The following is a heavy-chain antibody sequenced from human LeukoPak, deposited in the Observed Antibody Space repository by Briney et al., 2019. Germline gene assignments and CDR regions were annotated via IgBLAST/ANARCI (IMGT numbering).Heavy chain of an antibody. CDR1: GFSFSKHW. CDR2: INFDGDTT. Sequence: GGSLRLSCVASGFSFSKHWMYWVRQAPGEGLVWVSRINFDGDTTTYADSVKGRFTISRDNAKSTLYLQMNSLRAEDTAVYYCATVYEGVMLFDGIDYWGQGTLVTVSS. V-gene: IGHV3-74*03. J-gene: IGHJ4*02. D-gene: IGHD3-16*01. CDR3: ATVYEGVMLFDGIDY.